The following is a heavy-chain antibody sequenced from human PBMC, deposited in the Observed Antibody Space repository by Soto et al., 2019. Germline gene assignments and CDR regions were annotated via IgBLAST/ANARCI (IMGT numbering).Heavy chain of an antibody. J-gene: IGHJ4*02. CDR1: GFAFSTYA. CDR3: ASSCGDDAWCYFAY. CDR2: ISCIGGSS. D-gene: IGHD4-17*01. Sequence: EVQLLESGGGLEHPGGSLRLSCAASGFAFSTYAMTWVRQAPGKGLELFSVISCIGGSSYYAASVKVRFTISRDNSKTTLFLQMNGLRAEDTAVYYCASSCGDDAWCYFAYWGQGAKVTVSS. V-gene: IGHV3-23*01.